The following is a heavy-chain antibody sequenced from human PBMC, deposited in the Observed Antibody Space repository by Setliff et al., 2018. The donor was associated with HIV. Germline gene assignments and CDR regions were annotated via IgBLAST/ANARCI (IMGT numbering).Heavy chain of an antibody. Sequence: SETLSLTCNISGVSIPTNYWNWIRQPAGKGLEWIGRIYTTGGTNYNPALKSRVTMSIGTSKNQISLKLNSVTAADTATYYCARSNPGITAGLLAYWGPETLVTSPQ. D-gene: IGHD6-13*01. CDR3: ARSNPGITAGLLAY. V-gene: IGHV4-4*07. J-gene: IGHJ4*02. CDR1: GVSIPTNY. CDR2: IYTTGGT.